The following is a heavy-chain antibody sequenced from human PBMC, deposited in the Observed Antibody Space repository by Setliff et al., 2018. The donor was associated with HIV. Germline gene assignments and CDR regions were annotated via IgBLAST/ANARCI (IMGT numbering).Heavy chain of an antibody. CDR1: GFIFSSYA. CDR2: IRHDGNQI. CDR3: ARSRPYNSALDY. J-gene: IGHJ4*02. V-gene: IGHV3-30*14. D-gene: IGHD6-25*01. Sequence: GGSLRLSCAASGFIFSSYAMDWVRQAPGKGLEWVAAIRHDGNQIYYVDSVKGRFTLSRDNSKNTVYLQVGSLRPDDTAMYYCARSRPYNSALDYWGQGTLVTVSS.